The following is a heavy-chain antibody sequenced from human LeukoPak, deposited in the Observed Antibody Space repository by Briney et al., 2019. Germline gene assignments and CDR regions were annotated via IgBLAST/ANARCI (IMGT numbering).Heavy chain of an antibody. CDR2: INWNGGGT. CDR1: GFIFDDYV. D-gene: IGHD4-23*01. J-gene: IGHJ3*02. CDR3: ARSLLVTLDVFDI. Sequence: PGGSLRLSCAASGFIFDDYVMGWVRQAPGKGLEWVSGINWNGGGTGYADSVKGRFTISRDNAKNSLYLQMNSLRAEDTALYYCARSLLVTLDVFDIWGQGTMVTVSS. V-gene: IGHV3-20*04.